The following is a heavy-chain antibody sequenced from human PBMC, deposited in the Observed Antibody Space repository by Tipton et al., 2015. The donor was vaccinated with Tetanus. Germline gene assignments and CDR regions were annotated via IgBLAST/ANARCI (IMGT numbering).Heavy chain of an antibody. D-gene: IGHD5-24*01. CDR1: GGSISTYY. Sequence: LSLTCTVSGGSISTYYWSWIRQPPGKGLEWIGYIYYRGSTNYYPSLKSRVTMSVDTSKNQFSLNLSSVTAADTAVYYCARGDGSTPHYWGQGTLVTVSS. CDR3: ARGDGSTPHY. V-gene: IGHV4-59*01. CDR2: IYYRGST. J-gene: IGHJ4*02.